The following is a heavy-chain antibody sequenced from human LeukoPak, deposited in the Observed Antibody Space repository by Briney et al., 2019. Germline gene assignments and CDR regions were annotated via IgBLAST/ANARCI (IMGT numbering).Heavy chain of an antibody. V-gene: IGHV4-38-2*01. Sequence: ASETLSLTCAVSGYSISSGYYWGWIRQPPGKGLEWIGRIYHSGSTYYNPSLKSRVTISVDTSKNQFSLKLSSVTAADTAVYYCARYGEDYYGSGSRYYYYMDVWGKGTTVTVSS. CDR2: IYHSGST. D-gene: IGHD3-10*01. J-gene: IGHJ6*03. CDR3: ARYGEDYYGSGSRYYYYMDV. CDR1: GYSISSGYY.